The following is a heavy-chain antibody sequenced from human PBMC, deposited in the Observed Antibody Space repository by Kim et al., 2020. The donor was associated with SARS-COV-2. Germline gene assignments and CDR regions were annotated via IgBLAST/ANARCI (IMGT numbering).Heavy chain of an antibody. Sequence: GGSLRLSCTASGFTFGDYAMSWFRQAPGKGLEWVGFIRSKAYGGTTEYAASVKGRFTISRDDSKSIAYLQMNSLKTEDTAVYYCTRVSSYYDILTGYPLWGQGTLVTVSS. D-gene: IGHD3-9*01. CDR1: GFTFGDYA. J-gene: IGHJ4*02. CDR3: TRVSSYYDILTGYPL. V-gene: IGHV3-49*03. CDR2: IRSKAYGGTT.